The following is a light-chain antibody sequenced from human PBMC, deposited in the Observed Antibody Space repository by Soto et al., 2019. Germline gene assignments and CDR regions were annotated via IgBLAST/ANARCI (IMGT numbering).Light chain of an antibody. V-gene: IGKV3-15*01. CDR2: GAS. CDR3: QQYSISST. CDR1: QSVSSN. J-gene: IGKJ1*01. Sequence: EIVVTQSPATLSVSPGERATLSCRASQSVSSNLAWYQQKPGQAPRLLINGASTRATGIPARFSGSGSGTDFTLTINRLEPEDFAVYYCQQYSISSTFGQGTKVDIK.